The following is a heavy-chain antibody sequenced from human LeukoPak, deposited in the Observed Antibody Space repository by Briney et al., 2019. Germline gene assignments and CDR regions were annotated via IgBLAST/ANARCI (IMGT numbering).Heavy chain of an antibody. Sequence: GRSLRLSCAASGFTFDDYAMHWVRQAPGKGLEWVSGISWNSGSIGYADSVKGRFTISRDNAKNSLYLQMNSLRAEDTALYYCAKDSQGYGFFAPFDPWGQGTLVTVSS. CDR2: ISWNSGSI. J-gene: IGHJ5*02. D-gene: IGHD3-3*01. V-gene: IGHV3-9*01. CDR1: GFTFDDYA. CDR3: AKDSQGYGFFAPFDP.